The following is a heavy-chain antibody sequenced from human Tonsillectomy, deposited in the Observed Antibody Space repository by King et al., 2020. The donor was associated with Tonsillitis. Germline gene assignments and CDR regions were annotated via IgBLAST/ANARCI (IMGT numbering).Heavy chain of an antibody. J-gene: IGHJ3*02. V-gene: IGHV3-30*18. CDR3: AKDSATGGAFDI. CDR2: ISYDGSNK. D-gene: IGHD4-17*01. Sequence: VQLVESGGGVVQPGRSLRLSCAASGFTFSSYGMHWVRQAPGKGLEWVAVISYDGSNKYYADSVKGRFTISRDNSKNTLYLQMNSLRAEDTAVYYCAKDSATGGAFDICGQGTMVTVSS. CDR1: GFTFSSYG.